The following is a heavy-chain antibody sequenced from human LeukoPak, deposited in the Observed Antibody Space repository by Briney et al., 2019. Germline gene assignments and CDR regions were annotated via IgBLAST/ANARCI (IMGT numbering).Heavy chain of an antibody. CDR3: ASFLGSLGAFDI. J-gene: IGHJ3*02. Sequence: SETLSLTCTVSGYSISSGYYWGWIRQPPGKGLEWIGSIYHSGNTYYNPSLKSRVTISVDTSKNQFSLKLSSVTAADTAVYYCASFLGSLGAFDIWGQGTMVTVSS. V-gene: IGHV4-38-2*02. CDR2: IYHSGNT. CDR1: GYSISSGYY. D-gene: IGHD1-26*01.